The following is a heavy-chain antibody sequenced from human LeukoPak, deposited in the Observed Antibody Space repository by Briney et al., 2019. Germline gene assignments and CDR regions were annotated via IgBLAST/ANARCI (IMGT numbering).Heavy chain of an antibody. CDR1: GYTFTSYA. D-gene: IGHD5-12*01. CDR3: ARGDIVATIRYYYYGMDV. J-gene: IGHJ6*02. V-gene: IGHV1-69*13. CDR2: IIPIFGTA. Sequence: ASVKVSCKASGYTFTSYAISWVRQAPGQGLEWMGGIIPIFGTANYAQKFQGRVTITADESTSTAYMELSSLRSDDTAVYYCARGDIVATIRYYYYGMDVWGQGTTVTVSS.